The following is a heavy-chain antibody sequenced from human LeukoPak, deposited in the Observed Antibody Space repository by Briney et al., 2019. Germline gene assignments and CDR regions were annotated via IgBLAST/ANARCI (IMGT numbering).Heavy chain of an antibody. CDR2: ISKSGST. J-gene: IGHJ6*03. D-gene: IGHD2-15*01. Sequence: PSETLSLTCTVSGGSISSHYWTWIRQSPVRGLEGIGDISKSGSTSYNPSLKSRVTISIDTSSIQFSLKLSSVTAAHTAVYYCGRDALVGYFSYYYMDVWGKGTTVTVSS. V-gene: IGHV4-59*11. CDR3: GRDALVGYFSYYYMDV. CDR1: GGSISSHY.